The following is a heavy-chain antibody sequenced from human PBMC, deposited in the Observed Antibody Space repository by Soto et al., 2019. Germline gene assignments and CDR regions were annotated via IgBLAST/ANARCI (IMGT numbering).Heavy chain of an antibody. Sequence: SETLSLTCTVSGGSISSYYWSWIRQPPGKGLEWIGYIYYSGSTNYNPSLKSRVTISVDTSKNQFSLKLSSVTAADTAVYYCARLVGATYAFDIWGQGTMVTVSS. CDR2: IYYSGST. CDR1: GGSISSYY. CDR3: ARLVGATYAFDI. V-gene: IGHV4-59*01. J-gene: IGHJ3*02. D-gene: IGHD1-26*01.